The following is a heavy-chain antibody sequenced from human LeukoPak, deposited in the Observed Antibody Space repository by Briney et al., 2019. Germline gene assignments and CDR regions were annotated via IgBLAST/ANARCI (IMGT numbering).Heavy chain of an antibody. J-gene: IGHJ4*02. CDR2: ISWSSGSR. CDR1: GFTFSRYW. CDR3: AKGMGYDILTGYLTRSFDY. D-gene: IGHD3-9*01. Sequence: PGGSLRLSCVASGFTFSRYWMNWVRQAPGKGLEWVSGISWSSGSRGYADSVKGRFTISRDNAKNSLYLQMNSLRAEDTALYYCAKGMGYDILTGYLTRSFDYWGQGTLVTVSS. V-gene: IGHV3-9*01.